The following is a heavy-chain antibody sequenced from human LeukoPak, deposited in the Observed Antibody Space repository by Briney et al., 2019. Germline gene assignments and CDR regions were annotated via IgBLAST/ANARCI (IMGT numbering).Heavy chain of an antibody. Sequence: SVKVSCKASGGTFSSYAISWVRQAPGQGLEWMGRIIPILGIANYAQKFQGRVTITADKSTSTAYMELSSLRSEDTAVYYCAREGRDSSGQLIYYFDYWGQGTLVTVSS. CDR1: GGTFSSYA. V-gene: IGHV1-69*04. J-gene: IGHJ4*02. D-gene: IGHD3-22*01. CDR2: IIPILGIA. CDR3: AREGRDSSGQLIYYFDY.